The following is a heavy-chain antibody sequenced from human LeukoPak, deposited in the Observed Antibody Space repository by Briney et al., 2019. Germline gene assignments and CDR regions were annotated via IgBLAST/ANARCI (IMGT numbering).Heavy chain of an antibody. J-gene: IGHJ4*02. D-gene: IGHD3-22*01. V-gene: IGHV3-30-3*01. CDR1: GFTFSSYA. CDR2: ISYDGSNK. Sequence: PGGSLRLSCAASGFTFSSYAMHWVRQAPGKGLEWVAVISYDGSNKYYADSVKGRFTISRDNAKNSLYLQMNSLRAEDTAVYYCARDAVTYYYDSSGYWPLYYFDYWGQGTLVTVSS. CDR3: ARDAVTYYYDSSGYWPLYYFDY.